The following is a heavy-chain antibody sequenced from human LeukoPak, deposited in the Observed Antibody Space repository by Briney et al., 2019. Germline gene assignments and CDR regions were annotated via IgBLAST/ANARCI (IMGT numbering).Heavy chain of an antibody. CDR1: GYTLTELS. CDR2: FDPEDGET. CDR3: ATKTYYYESSSYFSLPDY. Sequence: ASVKVSCKVSGYTLTELSMHWVRQAPGKGLEWMGGFDPEDGETIYAQKFQGRVTMTEDTSTDTAYMELSSLRSEDTAVYYCATKTYYYESSSYFSLPDYWGQGTLVTVSS. D-gene: IGHD3-22*01. J-gene: IGHJ4*02. V-gene: IGHV1-24*01.